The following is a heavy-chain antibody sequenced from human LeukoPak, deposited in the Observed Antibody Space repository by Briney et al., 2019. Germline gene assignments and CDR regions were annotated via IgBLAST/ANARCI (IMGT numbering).Heavy chain of an antibody. D-gene: IGHD5-24*01. CDR3: ARGLRDGYNQYFLEN. CDR1: GGSISRSGYY. Sequence: SETLSLTCTVSGGSISRSGYYWGWIRQPPGKGLEWIGSIYYSGSTYYNPSLKSRVTISRDTSKNQFSLKLSSVTAADTAIYYCARGLRDGYNQYFLENWGQGTLVTVSS. CDR2: IYYSGST. J-gene: IGHJ4*02. V-gene: IGHV4-39*07.